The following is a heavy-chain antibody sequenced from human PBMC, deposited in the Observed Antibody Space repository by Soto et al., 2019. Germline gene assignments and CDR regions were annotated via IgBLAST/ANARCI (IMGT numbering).Heavy chain of an antibody. D-gene: IGHD3-10*01. Sequence: GGSLRLSCAASGFTFSSYAMHWVRQAPGKGLEWVAVISYDGSNKYYADSVKGRFTISRDNSKNTLYLQMNSLRAEDPAVYYCARDRAGGPWFGDYYYYYGMDVWGQGTTVTVSS. CDR3: ARDRAGGPWFGDYYYYYGMDV. J-gene: IGHJ6*02. V-gene: IGHV3-30-3*01. CDR1: GFTFSSYA. CDR2: ISYDGSNK.